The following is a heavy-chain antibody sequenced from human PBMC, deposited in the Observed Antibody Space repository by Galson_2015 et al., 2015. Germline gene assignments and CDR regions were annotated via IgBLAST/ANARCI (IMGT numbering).Heavy chain of an antibody. J-gene: IGHJ6*02. CDR1: GFTVSSNY. CDR3: ARVIAAQHYTLDV. CDR2: IYSGGST. D-gene: IGHD6-13*01. Sequence: SLRLSCAASGFTVSSNYMSWVRQAPGKGLEWVSLIYSGGSTYYADSVKGRFTISRDNSKNTLYLQMNSLRAEDTAVYYCARVIAAQHYTLDVWGQGTTVTVS. V-gene: IGHV3-53*01.